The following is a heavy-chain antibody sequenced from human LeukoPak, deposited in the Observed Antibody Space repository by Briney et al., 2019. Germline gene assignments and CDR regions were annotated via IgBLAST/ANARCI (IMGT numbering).Heavy chain of an antibody. Sequence: PSETLSLTCAVYGGSFSGYYWSWIRQPPGKGLEWIGEINHSGSTNYNPSLKSRVTISVDTSKNQFSLKLSSVTAADTAVYYCARGGYSYAEVDYWGQGTLVTVSS. CDR3: ARGGYSYAEVDY. J-gene: IGHJ4*02. D-gene: IGHD5-18*01. CDR2: INHSGST. CDR1: GGSFSGYY. V-gene: IGHV4-34*01.